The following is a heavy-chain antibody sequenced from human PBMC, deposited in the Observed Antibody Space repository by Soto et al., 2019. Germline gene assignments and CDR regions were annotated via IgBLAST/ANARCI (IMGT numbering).Heavy chain of an antibody. CDR3: ARGRTLITGTSFDY. CDR2: INHSGST. J-gene: IGHJ4*02. Sequence: SATLSLTCAVYGGSFSCYYWTWIRQPPGKGLEWIGEINHSGSTNYKPSLTSRVTISVDTSKNQLSLKMSSVTAADTAVYYCARGRTLITGTSFDYWGQGTLVTVSS. V-gene: IGHV4-34*01. D-gene: IGHD1-20*01. CDR1: GGSFSCYY.